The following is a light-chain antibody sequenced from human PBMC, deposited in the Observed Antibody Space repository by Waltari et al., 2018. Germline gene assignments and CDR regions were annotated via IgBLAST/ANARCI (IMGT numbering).Light chain of an antibody. J-gene: IGKJ4*01. CDR3: QQYGGSPLT. CDR1: PSISSKY. Sequence: EIVLTQSPGALSLSPGERAVLSCRASPSISSKYLAWYQQKPGQAPKLLIYDASRRATGTPDRFSASASGADFALTISSLEPEDSAVYYCQQYGGSPLTFGGGTKVEIK. CDR2: DAS. V-gene: IGKV3-20*01.